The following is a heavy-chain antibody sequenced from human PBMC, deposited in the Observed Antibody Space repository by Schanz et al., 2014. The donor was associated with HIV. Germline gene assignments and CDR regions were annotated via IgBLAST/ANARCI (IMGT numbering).Heavy chain of an antibody. V-gene: IGHV3-72*01. CDR2: LKDNTQIA. J-gene: IGHJ3*02. CDR1: GFTFTNAW. D-gene: IGHD2-2*01. CDR3: AKISQLQALDI. Sequence: EVQLVESGGGLVKRGGSLRLSCAASGFTFTNAWMDWVRQAPGEGPEWVGRLKDNTQIADYAASVKDRFTISRDDSKNVLYLQMNSLNSEDTAVYYCAKISQLQALDIWGQGTMVTVSS.